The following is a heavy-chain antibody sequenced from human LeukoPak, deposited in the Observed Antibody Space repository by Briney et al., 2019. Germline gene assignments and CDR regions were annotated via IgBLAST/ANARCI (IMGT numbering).Heavy chain of an antibody. CDR2: VNPNSGAS. V-gene: IGHV1-2*02. CDR3: ARVSGAYGEGDAFDM. CDR1: GFTFTGYY. Sequence: GASVKLSCKASGFTFTGYYVHWVRQAPGQGLEWMGWVNPNSGASNWTHKFQGRVTMTGDTSVSTGSMELTSLRSDDTATYYCARVSGAYGEGDAFDMWGQGTMVTVSS. J-gene: IGHJ3*02. D-gene: IGHD4-17*01.